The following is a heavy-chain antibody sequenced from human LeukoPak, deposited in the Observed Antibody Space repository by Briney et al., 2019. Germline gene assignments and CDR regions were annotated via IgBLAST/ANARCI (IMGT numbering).Heavy chain of an antibody. D-gene: IGHD1-7*01. V-gene: IGHV3-21*01. CDR2: ISSESSHI. Sequence: GGSLRLSCAASGFTFSSYSMNWVRQAPGKGLEWVSSISSESSHILYGDSFQGRFTISRDNAKNSLYLQMNDLRAEDTAVYYCARDRYNWNYWFDPWGQGTLVTVSP. J-gene: IGHJ5*02. CDR3: ARDRYNWNYWFDP. CDR1: GFTFSSYS.